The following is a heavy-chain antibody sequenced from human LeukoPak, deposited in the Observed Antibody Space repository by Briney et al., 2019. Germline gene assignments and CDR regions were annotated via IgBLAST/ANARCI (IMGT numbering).Heavy chain of an antibody. J-gene: IGHJ4*02. Sequence: PSETLSLTCTVSGGSISSYYWSWIRQPAGKGLEWIGRMYISWSTNYNPSLKSRVTISVDKSKNQSSLKLSSVTAADTAVYYCAGSGGGSPLDFEYWGQGTLVTVSS. V-gene: IGHV4-4*07. D-gene: IGHD3-16*01. CDR3: AGSGGGSPLDFEY. CDR2: MYISWST. CDR1: GGSISSYY.